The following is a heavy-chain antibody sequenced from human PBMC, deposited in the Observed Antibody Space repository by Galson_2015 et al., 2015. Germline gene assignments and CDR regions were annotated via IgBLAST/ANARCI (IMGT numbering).Heavy chain of an antibody. CDR2: INPSGGTT. D-gene: IGHD1-26*01. J-gene: IGHJ6*02. CDR1: GYTFTNYY. CDR3: ARDVWATYNYYGVDV. V-gene: IGHV1-46*01. Sequence: SVKVSCKASGYTFTNYYMQWVRQAPGQGLEWMGIINPSGGTTSYAQKFQGRVTMTRDTSTSTVYMELSSLSSDDTAVYYCARDVWATYNYYGVDVWGQGTTVTVSS.